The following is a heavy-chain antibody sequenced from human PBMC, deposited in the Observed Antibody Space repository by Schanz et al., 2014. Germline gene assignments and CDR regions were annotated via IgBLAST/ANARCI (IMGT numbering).Heavy chain of an antibody. CDR1: GDSISSTSYY. J-gene: IGHJ4*02. V-gene: IGHV4-39*01. Sequence: QLQMQESGPGLVKPSETLSLTCSVSGDSISSTSYYWGWIRQPPGKGLEWIGSIYYSGSTYYNASLNSRVTIPVDPSKTQSSLKLNSVPAADSAVYYCARLWGGWRIPDYWGQGTLVTVSS. CDR3: ARLWGGWRIPDY. D-gene: IGHD6-19*01. CDR2: IYYSGST.